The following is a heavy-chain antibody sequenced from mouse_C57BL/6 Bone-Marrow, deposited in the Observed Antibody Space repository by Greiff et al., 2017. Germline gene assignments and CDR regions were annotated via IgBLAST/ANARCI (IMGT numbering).Heavy chain of an antibody. J-gene: IGHJ2*01. D-gene: IGHD2-1*01. CDR2: IDPENGDT. V-gene: IGHV14-4*01. Sequence: EVQLQQSGAELVRPGASVKLSCTASGFNIKDDYMHWVKQRPEQGLEWIGWIDPENGDTEYASKFQGKATITADTSSNTAYLQLSSLTSEDTAVYYCTSYGSYVFDYWGQGTTLTVSS. CDR1: GFNIKDDY. CDR3: TSYGSYVFDY.